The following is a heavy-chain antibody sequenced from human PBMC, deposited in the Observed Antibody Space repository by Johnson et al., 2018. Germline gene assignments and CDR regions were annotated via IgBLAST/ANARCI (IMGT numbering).Heavy chain of an antibody. V-gene: IGHV3-9*01. CDR2: LSWNSGSI. J-gene: IGHJ3*02. CDR3: ARDRVAAPPDAFDI. Sequence: VQLVQSGGGLVQPGRSLRLSCAASGFTFDDYAMHWVRQAPGKGLEWVSGLSWNSGSIGYADSVTGRFTISRDNAKNSLYLQMNSLRAEDTAVYYCARDRVAAPPDAFDIWGQGTMVTVSS. CDR1: GFTFDDYA. D-gene: IGHD6-6*01.